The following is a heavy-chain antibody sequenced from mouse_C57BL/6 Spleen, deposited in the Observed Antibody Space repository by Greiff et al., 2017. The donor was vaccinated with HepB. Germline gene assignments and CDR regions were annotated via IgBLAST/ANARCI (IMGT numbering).Heavy chain of an antibody. V-gene: IGHV5-17*01. CDR1: GFTFSDYG. D-gene: IGHD2-4*01. CDR2: ISSGSSTI. CDR3: ARPSTMKYYFDY. J-gene: IGHJ2*01. Sequence: EVQLQESGGGLVKPGGSLNLSCAASGFTFSDYGMHWVRQAPEKGLEWVAYISSGSSTIYYADTVKGRFTISRDNAKNTLFLQMTSLRSEDTAMYYCARPSTMKYYFDYWGQGTTLTVSS.